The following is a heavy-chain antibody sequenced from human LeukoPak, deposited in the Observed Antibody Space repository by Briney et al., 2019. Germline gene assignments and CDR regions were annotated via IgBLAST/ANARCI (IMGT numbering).Heavy chain of an antibody. J-gene: IGHJ4*02. V-gene: IGHV1-69*13. CDR3: ARDVDPWIQLWLFDY. CDR2: IIPIFGTA. D-gene: IGHD5-18*01. CDR1: GGTFSSYA. Sequence: GASVKVSCKASGGTFSSYAISWVRQAPGQGLEWMGGIIPIFGTANYAQKFQGRVTITADESTSTAYMELSSLRSEDTAVYYCARDVDPWIQLWLFDYWGQGTLVTVSS.